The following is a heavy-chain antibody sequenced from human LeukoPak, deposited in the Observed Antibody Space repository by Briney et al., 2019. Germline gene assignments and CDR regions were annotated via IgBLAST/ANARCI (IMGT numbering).Heavy chain of an antibody. V-gene: IGHV3-48*01. CDR2: ISSSRSTT. Sequence: GGSLRLSCAASGFTFSSFGMNWVRQAPGKGLEWVSYISSSRSTTYHADSVKGRFTISRDNAKNSLYLQMNSLRAEDTAVYYCARLTVAGYYYMDVWGKGTTVTVSS. CDR3: ARLTVAGYYYMDV. J-gene: IGHJ6*03. CDR1: GFTFSSFG. D-gene: IGHD6-19*01.